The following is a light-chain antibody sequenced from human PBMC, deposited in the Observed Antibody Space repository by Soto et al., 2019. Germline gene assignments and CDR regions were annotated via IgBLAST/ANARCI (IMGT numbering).Light chain of an antibody. CDR3: QQYYSALPHT. V-gene: IGKV4-1*01. Sequence: DIVMTQSPDSLAVSLGERATINCMSSQSVLYSSNNKNSVAWYQQRPGQPPKVLIYWASTRESGVPERFSGSGSGTHFPLTISSLQAEDVAVYYCQQYYSALPHTFGQGTQLEIK. CDR2: WAS. CDR1: QSVLYSSNNKNS. J-gene: IGKJ2*01.